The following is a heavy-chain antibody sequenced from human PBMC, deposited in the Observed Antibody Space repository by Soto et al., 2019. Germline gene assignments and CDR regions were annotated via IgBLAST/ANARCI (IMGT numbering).Heavy chain of an antibody. V-gene: IGHV3-74*01. CDR1: GFTFSTHW. J-gene: IGHJ4*02. Sequence: EVQLVESGGGLVHPGGSLRLSCTASGFTFSTHWMHWVRQAPGKGLVWVSRINRDASSTDYAASVRGRFTIPRDRAKNTLYLQMISLRAEDTAVYYCASGLVEHSSSWYDYWGQGTLVTVSS. D-gene: IGHD6-13*01. CDR3: ASGLVEHSSSWYDY. CDR2: INRDASST.